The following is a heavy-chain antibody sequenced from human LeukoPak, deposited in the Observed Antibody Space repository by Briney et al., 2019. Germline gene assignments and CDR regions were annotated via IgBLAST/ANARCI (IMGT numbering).Heavy chain of an antibody. J-gene: IGHJ5*02. Sequence: GGSLRLSCAASGFTFSRYWIHWVRQAPGKGLEWVSRINPDGSTTTYADSVKGRCTISRDNVKNTVYLQMNSLRAEDTAVYHCARVLSGSWDWFDPWGQGTLVTVSS. V-gene: IGHV3-74*01. CDR3: ARVLSGSWDWFDP. CDR2: INPDGSTT. D-gene: IGHD3-22*01. CDR1: GFTFSRYW.